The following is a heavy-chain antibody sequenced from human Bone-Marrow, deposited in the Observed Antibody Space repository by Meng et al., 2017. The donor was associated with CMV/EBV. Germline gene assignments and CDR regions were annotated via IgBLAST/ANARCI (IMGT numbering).Heavy chain of an antibody. D-gene: IGHD2-2*01. J-gene: IGHJ6*02. CDR2: ISTTGSNI. V-gene: IGHV3-11*04. CDR3: ARTLGWPAGRYYYYGMDV. CDR1: GFTFSDYY. Sequence: GESLKISCTASGFTFSDYYMSWIRQAPGKGLDWVSYISTTGSNIYYADSVKGRFTLSRDNTKNSLHLQMNSLRAEDTAVYYCARTLGWPAGRYYYYGMDVWGQGTTVTVSS.